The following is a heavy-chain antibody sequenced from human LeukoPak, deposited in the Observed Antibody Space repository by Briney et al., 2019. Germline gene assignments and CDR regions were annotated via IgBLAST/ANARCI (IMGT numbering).Heavy chain of an antibody. CDR3: AKAGAVAGFDAFDI. CDR1: GFTFSTYA. D-gene: IGHD6-19*01. V-gene: IGHV3-23*01. CDR2: ISGSGGST. J-gene: IGHJ3*02. Sequence: PGGSLRLSCAASGFTFSTYAINWVRQAPGKGLEWVSAISGSGGSTYYADSVKGRFTISRDNSKNTLYLQMNSLRAEDTAVYYCAKAGAVAGFDAFDIWGQGTMVTVSS.